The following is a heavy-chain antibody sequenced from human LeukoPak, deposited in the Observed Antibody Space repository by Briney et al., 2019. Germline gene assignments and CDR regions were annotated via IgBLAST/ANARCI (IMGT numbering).Heavy chain of an antibody. CDR3: ATRPPDDTYYGVFDY. V-gene: IGHV3-23*01. D-gene: IGHD3-10*01. CDR1: GFTFSSYA. Sequence: GGSLRLSCAASGFTFSSYAMSWVRQAPGKGLEWVSAISGSGGSTYYADSVKGRFTISRDNSKNTVFLQMNSLRAEDTAVYYCATRPPDDTYYGVFDYWGQGTLVTVSS. J-gene: IGHJ4*02. CDR2: ISGSGGST.